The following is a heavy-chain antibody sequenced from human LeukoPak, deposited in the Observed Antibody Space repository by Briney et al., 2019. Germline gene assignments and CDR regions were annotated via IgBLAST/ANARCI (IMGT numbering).Heavy chain of an antibody. CDR3: ARFSSSAFDI. CDR2: IDTSGST. J-gene: IGHJ3*02. V-gene: IGHV4-61*02. D-gene: IGHD6-6*01. CDR1: GGSINSGSYY. Sequence: SETLSLTCTVSGGSINSGSYYWSWIRQPAGKGLEWIGRIDTSGSTNYNPSLKSRVTISVDTSKNQFSLKLSSVTAADTAVYYCARFSSSAFDIWGQETMVTVSS.